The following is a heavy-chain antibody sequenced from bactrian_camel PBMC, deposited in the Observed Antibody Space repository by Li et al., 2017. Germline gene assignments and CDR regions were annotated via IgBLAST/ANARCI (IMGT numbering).Heavy chain of an antibody. CDR2: IFRSSGST. CDR1: GVTGAGYA. D-gene: IGHD6*01. J-gene: IGHJ4*01. Sequence: QVQLVESGGGLVQPGGSLRLSCPLNGVTGAGYAAGWFRRTPKNERAGKEREGVAIIFRSSGSTNYADSVKGRFTISQDNAKNTVYLQMNSLKPEDTAMYYCAAERWYGGSCGTYEYKDWGQGTQVTVS. CDR3: AAERWYGGSCGTYEYKD. V-gene: IGHV3S65*01.